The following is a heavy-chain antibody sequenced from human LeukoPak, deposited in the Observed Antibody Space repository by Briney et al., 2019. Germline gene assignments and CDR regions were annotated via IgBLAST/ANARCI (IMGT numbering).Heavy chain of an antibody. Sequence: GGSLRLSCAASGFTFSSYAMSWVRQAPGKGLEWVSAISGSGGSTYYADSVKGRFTISRDNAKNSLYLQMNSLRAEDTAVYYCARALYSSSWYFDYWGQGTLVTVSS. CDR3: ARALYSSSWYFDY. CDR2: ISGSGGST. J-gene: IGHJ4*02. D-gene: IGHD6-13*01. CDR1: GFTFSSYA. V-gene: IGHV3-23*01.